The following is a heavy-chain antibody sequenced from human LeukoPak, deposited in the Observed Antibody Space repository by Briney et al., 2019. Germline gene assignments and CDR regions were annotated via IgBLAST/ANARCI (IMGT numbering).Heavy chain of an antibody. V-gene: IGHV3-9*01. CDR3: AELGITMIGGV. J-gene: IGHJ6*04. Sequence: GRSLRLSCAASGFTFDDYAMHWVRQAPGKGLEWVSGISWNSGSIAYADSVKGRFTISRDNAKNSLYLQMNSLRPEDTAVYYCAELGITMIGGVWGKGTTVTISS. CDR1: GFTFDDYA. CDR2: ISWNSGSI. D-gene: IGHD3-10*02.